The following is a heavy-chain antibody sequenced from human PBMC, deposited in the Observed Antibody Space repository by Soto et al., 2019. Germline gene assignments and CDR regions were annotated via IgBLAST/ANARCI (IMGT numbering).Heavy chain of an antibody. Sequence: QVQLQESGPGLVKPSETLSLTCTGSGGSISSYYSRWIRQPPGKGLAWIGYLYYSGSTNYHPSLKSLVTISVDTSKNQFSLKLSSVTAADTAVYYCARDRYYGMDDGGQGTTVTVSS. CDR1: GGSISSYY. CDR3: ARDRYYGMDD. J-gene: IGHJ6*02. CDR2: LYYSGST. V-gene: IGHV4-59*01.